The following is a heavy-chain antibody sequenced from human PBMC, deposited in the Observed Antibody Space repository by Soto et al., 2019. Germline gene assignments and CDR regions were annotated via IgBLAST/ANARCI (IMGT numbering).Heavy chain of an antibody. J-gene: IGHJ6*02. D-gene: IGHD3-3*01. CDR2: ISYDGSNK. CDR3: ARSSEGYDFWSGYTGYYYYGMDV. Sequence: PGGSLRLSCAASGFTFSSYAMHWVRQAPGKGLEWVAVISYDGSNKYYADSVKGRFTISRDNSKNTLYLQMNSLRAEDTAVYYCARSSEGYDFWSGYTGYYYYGMDVWGQGTTVTVSS. CDR1: GFTFSSYA. V-gene: IGHV3-30-3*01.